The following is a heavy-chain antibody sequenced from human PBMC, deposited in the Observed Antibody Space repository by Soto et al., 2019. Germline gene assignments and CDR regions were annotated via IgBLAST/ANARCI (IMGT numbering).Heavy chain of an antibody. Sequence: QVHLQESGPGLVKPSETLSLTCNVSGGSINNHYWSWIRQAPGKGLEWIGYIYYTGSTNYNPSLKSRVTMSVDTSKNQFSLNLTSLTAADTAIYYCARANWYSEYWGQGTLVTVSS. CDR1: GGSINNHY. CDR2: IYYTGST. D-gene: IGHD2-8*01. V-gene: IGHV4-59*11. CDR3: ARANWYSEY. J-gene: IGHJ4*02.